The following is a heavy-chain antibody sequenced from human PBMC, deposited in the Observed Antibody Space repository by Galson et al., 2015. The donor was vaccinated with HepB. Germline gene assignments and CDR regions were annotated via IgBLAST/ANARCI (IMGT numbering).Heavy chain of an antibody. Sequence: SVKVSCKASGYSFTSYGLSWVRQAPGQGLEWMGWINGYNGDTNHAQRLQGRVTMTTDTSTSTAYMELRSLRSDDTAMYYCARLSWATTIREGNFDYWGQGTLVTVSS. V-gene: IGHV1-18*04. CDR3: ARLSWATTIREGNFDY. D-gene: IGHD1-26*01. CDR2: INGYNGDT. J-gene: IGHJ4*02. CDR1: GYSFTSYG.